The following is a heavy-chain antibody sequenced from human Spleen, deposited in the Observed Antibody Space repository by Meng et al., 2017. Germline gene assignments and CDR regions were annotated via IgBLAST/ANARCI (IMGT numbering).Heavy chain of an antibody. D-gene: IGHD2-15*01. J-gene: IGHJ3*02. CDR1: GFTFDDYA. CDR2: IWYDGSNK. CDR3: ARRPFGGWSFDI. V-gene: IGHV3-33*08. Sequence: GGSLRLSCAASGFTFDDYAMHWVRQAPGKGLEWVAVIWYDGSNKYYADSVKGRFTISRDNSKNTLYLQMNSLRAEDTAVYYCARRPFGGWSFDIWGQGTMVTVSS.